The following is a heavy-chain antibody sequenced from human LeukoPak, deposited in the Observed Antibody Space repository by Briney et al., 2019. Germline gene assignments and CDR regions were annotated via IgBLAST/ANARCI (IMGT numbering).Heavy chain of an antibody. CDR2: ISSRGSTI. CDR1: GFTFSDYY. D-gene: IGHD5-18*01. J-gene: IGHJ6*02. Sequence: GGSLRLSCAASGFTFSDYYMSWIRQAPGKGLEWVSYISSRGSTIYYADSVKGRFTISRDNAKDSLYLQMNSLRAEDTAVYYCARHDTAMATDYGMDVWGQGTTVTVSS. CDR3: ARHDTAMATDYGMDV. V-gene: IGHV3-11*01.